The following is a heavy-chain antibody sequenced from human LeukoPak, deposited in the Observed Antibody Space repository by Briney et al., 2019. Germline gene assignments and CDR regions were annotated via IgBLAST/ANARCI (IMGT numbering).Heavy chain of an antibody. V-gene: IGHV1-18*01. Sequence: ASVKVSCKASGYTFISYGISWVRQAPGQGLEWMGWISVYNGNTNYVQRLQARVTMTADTSTSTAYMELRSLRFDDTAVYYCAREPGGTGYFDYWGQGTLVTVSS. D-gene: IGHD1-1*01. CDR1: GYTFISYG. CDR2: ISVYNGNT. CDR3: AREPGGTGYFDY. J-gene: IGHJ4*02.